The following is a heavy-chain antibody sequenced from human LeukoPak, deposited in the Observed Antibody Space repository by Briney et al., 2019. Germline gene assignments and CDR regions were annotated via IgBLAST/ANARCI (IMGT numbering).Heavy chain of an antibody. CDR2: IYTSGST. CDR3: AGDRKVNWFDP. J-gene: IGHJ5*02. CDR1: GGSISSGSYY. Sequence: SQTLSLTCTVSGGSISSGSYYWSWIRQPAGKGLEWIGRIYTSGSTNYNPSLKSRVTISVDTSKNQFSLKLSSVTAADTAVYYCAGDRKVNWFDPWGQGTLVTVSS. V-gene: IGHV4-61*02.